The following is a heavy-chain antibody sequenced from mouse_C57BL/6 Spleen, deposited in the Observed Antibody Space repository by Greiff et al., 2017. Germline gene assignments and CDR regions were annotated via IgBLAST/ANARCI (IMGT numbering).Heavy chain of an antibody. CDR3: ARKFYGSTWYFDV. CDR1: GFTFSDYY. CDR2: INYDGIST. Sequence: EVKLVESEGGLVQPGSSMKLSCTASGFTFSDYYMAWVRQVPEKGLEWVANINYDGISTYYLDSLKSRFIISRDNAKNILYLQMSSLKSEDTATYYCARKFYGSTWYFDVWGTGTTVTVSS. V-gene: IGHV5-16*01. J-gene: IGHJ1*03. D-gene: IGHD1-1*01.